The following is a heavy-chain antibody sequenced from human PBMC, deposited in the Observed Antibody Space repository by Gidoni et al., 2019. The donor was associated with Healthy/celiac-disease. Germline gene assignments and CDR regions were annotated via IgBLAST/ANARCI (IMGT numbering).Heavy chain of an antibody. D-gene: IGHD3-16*01. V-gene: IGHV3-30-3*01. CDR2: ISYDGSNK. Sequence: QVQLLVSGGGVVQPGRSLSLSCAASVFTFSSYAMHWVRQAPGKGLEWVAVISYDGSNKYYADSVKGRFTISRDNSKNTLYLQMNSLRAEDTTVYYCAREDWGPTGGFDYWGQGTLVTVSS. CDR1: VFTFSSYA. CDR3: AREDWGPTGGFDY. J-gene: IGHJ4*02.